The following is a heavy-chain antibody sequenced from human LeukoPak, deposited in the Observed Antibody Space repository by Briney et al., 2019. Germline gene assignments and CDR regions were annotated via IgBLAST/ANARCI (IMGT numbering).Heavy chain of an antibody. V-gene: IGHV4-59*01. CDR1: GGSFSGYY. Sequence: ASETLSLTCAVYGGSFSGYYWSWIRQPPGKGLEWIGYIYYSGSTNYNPSLKSRVTISVDTSKNQFPLKLSSVTAADTAVYYCARARSYGSGSSYYMDVWGKGTTVTISS. D-gene: IGHD3-10*01. CDR3: ARARSYGSGSSYYMDV. CDR2: IYYSGST. J-gene: IGHJ6*03.